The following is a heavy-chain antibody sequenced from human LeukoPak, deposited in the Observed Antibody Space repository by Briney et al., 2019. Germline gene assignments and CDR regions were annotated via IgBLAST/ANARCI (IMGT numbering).Heavy chain of an antibody. CDR1: GFTFRSYA. J-gene: IGHJ4*02. Sequence: PVGSLRLSCADSGFTFRSYAMSWVRPAPGKGLEWVSTISGTGGSTYYEDSVKGRFTISRDNSKNTLYLQMNSLRAEDTAVYYCAKVKGGSSYYLFDYWGQGTLVTVSS. D-gene: IGHD3-10*01. CDR2: ISGTGGST. V-gene: IGHV3-23*01. CDR3: AKVKGGSSYYLFDY.